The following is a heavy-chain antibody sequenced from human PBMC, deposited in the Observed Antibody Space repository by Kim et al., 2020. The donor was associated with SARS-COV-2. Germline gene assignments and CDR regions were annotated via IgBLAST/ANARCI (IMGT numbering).Heavy chain of an antibody. CDR3: ARGAYYYDSSGYFDC. V-gene: IGHV4-31*03. J-gene: IGHJ4*02. Sequence: SETLSLTCTVSGGSISSGGYYWSWIRQHPGKGLEWIGYIYYSGSTYYNPSLKSRVTISVDTSKNQFSLKLSSVTAADTAVYYCARGAYYYDSSGYFDCWGQGTLVTVSS. D-gene: IGHD3-22*01. CDR2: IYYSGST. CDR1: GGSISSGGYY.